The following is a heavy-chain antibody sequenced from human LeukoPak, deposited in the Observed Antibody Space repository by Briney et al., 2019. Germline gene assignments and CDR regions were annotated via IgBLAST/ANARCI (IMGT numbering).Heavy chain of an antibody. V-gene: IGHV3-48*03. CDR2: ISSSGSTI. D-gene: IGHD2-2*02. J-gene: IGHJ6*04. CDR1: GFTFSSYE. Sequence: PGGSLRLSCAASGFTFSSYEMNWVRQAPGKGLGWVSYISSSGSTIYYADSVKGRFTISRDNAKNSLYLQMNSLRAEDTAVYYCARDLGYCTSTSCYSLYGMDVWGKGTTVTVSS. CDR3: ARDLGYCTSTSCYSLYGMDV.